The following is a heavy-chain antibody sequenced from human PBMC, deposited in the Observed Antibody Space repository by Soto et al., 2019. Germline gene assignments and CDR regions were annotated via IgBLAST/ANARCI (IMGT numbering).Heavy chain of an antibody. D-gene: IGHD1-26*01. CDR2: ISGSGGST. CDR1: GFTFSSYA. Sequence: GESLKISCAASGFTFSSYAMSWVRQAPGKGLEWVSAISGSGGSTYYADSVKGRFTISRDNSKNTLYLQMNSLRAEDTAVYYCANPSGGGAFDIWGQGTMVTVSS. CDR3: ANPSGGGAFDI. J-gene: IGHJ3*02. V-gene: IGHV3-23*01.